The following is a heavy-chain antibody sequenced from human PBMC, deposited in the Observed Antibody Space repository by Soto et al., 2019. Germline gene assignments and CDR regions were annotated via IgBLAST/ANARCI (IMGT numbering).Heavy chain of an antibody. J-gene: IGHJ5*02. V-gene: IGHV3-23*01. CDR2: ISGSGGST. CDR3: AKDRYSSSWYGWFDP. D-gene: IGHD6-13*01. Sequence: EVQLLESGGGLVQPGGSLRLSCAASGFTFSSYVMSWVRQAPGKGLEWVSAISGSGGSTYYADSVKGRFTISRDNSKNTLYLQMNSLRAEDTAVYYCAKDRYSSSWYGWFDPWGQGTLVTVSS. CDR1: GFTFSSYV.